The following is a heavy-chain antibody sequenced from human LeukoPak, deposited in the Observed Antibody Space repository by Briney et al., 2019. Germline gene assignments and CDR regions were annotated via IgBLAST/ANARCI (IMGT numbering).Heavy chain of an antibody. CDR3: ARVSYSSGWYDDYFDY. V-gene: IGHV4-39*07. CDR2: IFYSGST. J-gene: IGHJ4*02. D-gene: IGHD6-19*01. Sequence: PSETLSLTCTVSGGSISTSNYYWGWIRQPPGKGLEWIGNIFYSGSTYYSPSLRSRVTISLDTSRNQFSLKLNSVTAADTAVYYCARVSYSSGWYDDYFDYWGQGTLVTVSS. CDR1: GGSISTSNYY.